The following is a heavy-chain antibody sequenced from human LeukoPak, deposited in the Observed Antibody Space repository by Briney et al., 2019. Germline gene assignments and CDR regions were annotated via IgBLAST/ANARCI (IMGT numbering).Heavy chain of an antibody. D-gene: IGHD2-2*01. V-gene: IGHV1-2*02. CDR3: AREEYGFDP. J-gene: IGHJ5*02. Sequence: ASVKVSCKASGYTFTGYYMHWVRQAPGQGLEWMGWINPKSGGTNYAQKFQGRVTMTRDASIHTAYMELSRLRSDNTAVYYCAREEYGFDPWGQGTLVTVSS. CDR1: GYTFTGYY. CDR2: INPKSGGT.